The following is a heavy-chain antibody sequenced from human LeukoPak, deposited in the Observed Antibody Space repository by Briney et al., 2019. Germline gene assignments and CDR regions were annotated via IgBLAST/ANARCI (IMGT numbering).Heavy chain of an antibody. V-gene: IGHV3-48*03. J-gene: IGHJ4*02. CDR2: ISSSGSTI. Sequence: PGGSLRLSCVGSGFTFRSFEMNWVRQAPGKGLEWVSFISSSGSTIYYADSVKGRFTISRDNAKNSLYLQMNSPRVEDTAVYYCTRETWFIGNWGQGTLVTVSS. CDR3: TRETWFIGN. D-gene: IGHD2-8*02. CDR1: GFTFRSFE.